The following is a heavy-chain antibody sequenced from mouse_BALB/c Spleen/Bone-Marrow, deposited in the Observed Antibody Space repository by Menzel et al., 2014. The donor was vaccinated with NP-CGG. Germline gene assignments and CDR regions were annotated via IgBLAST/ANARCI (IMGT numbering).Heavy chain of an antibody. V-gene: IGHV5-6*01. CDR1: GFTFSSYG. Sequence: EVQLVESGGDLVKPGGSLKLSCAASGFTFSSYGMSWVRQTPDKRLEWVATISSGGSYTNYPDSVKGQFTISRDNAKNTLYLQMSSLKSEDTAMYYCARGGGAYYGNYWFAYWGQGTLVTVSA. D-gene: IGHD2-10*01. J-gene: IGHJ3*01. CDR3: ARGGGAYYGNYWFAY. CDR2: ISSGGSYT.